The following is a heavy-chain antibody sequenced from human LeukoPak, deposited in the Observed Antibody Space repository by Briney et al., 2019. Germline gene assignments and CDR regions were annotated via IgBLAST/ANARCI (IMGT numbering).Heavy chain of an antibody. V-gene: IGHV4-39*07. CDR2: IYYSGST. CDR3: ARVESAGYDILTGYYPGHFDY. CDR1: GGSISSSSYS. J-gene: IGHJ4*02. Sequence: PSETLSLTCTVSGGSISSSSYSWGWIRQPPGKGLEWIRSIYYSGSTNYNPSLKSRVTISVDTSKNQFSLKLSSVTAADTAVYYCARVESAGYDILTGYYPGHFDYWGQGTLVTVSS. D-gene: IGHD3-9*01.